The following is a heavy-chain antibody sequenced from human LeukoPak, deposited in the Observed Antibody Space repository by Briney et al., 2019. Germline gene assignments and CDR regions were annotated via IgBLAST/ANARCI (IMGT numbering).Heavy chain of an antibody. J-gene: IGHJ4*02. CDR1: GFTFSTYS. Sequence: PGGSLRLSCAASGFTFSTYSMNWVRQAPGKGLEWISYISRSSRTKYYADSVKGRFTISRDNSKNTLYLQMDSLRTEDTAVYYCARHRGPSLHSSGYFDYWGQGTLVTVSS. CDR2: ISRSSRTK. D-gene: IGHD3-22*01. V-gene: IGHV3-48*01. CDR3: ARHRGPSLHSSGYFDY.